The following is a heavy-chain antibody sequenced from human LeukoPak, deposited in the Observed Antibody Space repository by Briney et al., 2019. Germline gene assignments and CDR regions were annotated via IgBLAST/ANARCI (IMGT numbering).Heavy chain of an antibody. J-gene: IGHJ4*02. V-gene: IGHV4-59*05. CDR3: ARLGGDNSGNYLFDY. CDR1: GGSISSYY. Sequence: SETLSLTCTVSGGSISSYYWSWIRQPAGKGLEWIGSIYYSGSTYYNPSLKSRVTISVDTSKNQFSLKMNSVTAADTAAYYCARLGGDNSGNYLFDYWGQGTLVTVSS. D-gene: IGHD1-26*01. CDR2: IYYSGST.